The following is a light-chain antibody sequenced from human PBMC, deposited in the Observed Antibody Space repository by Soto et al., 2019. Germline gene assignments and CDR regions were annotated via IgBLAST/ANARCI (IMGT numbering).Light chain of an antibody. V-gene: IGLV2-14*01. J-gene: IGLJ1*01. CDR1: SSDVGGYNY. CDR2: DAG. CDR3: TSYTSSSTYV. Sequence: QSVLTQPASVSGSPGQSIAISCTGTSSDVGGYNYVSWYQQHPDKAPKLIIYDAGDRPSGVSDRFSGSKSGNTASLTISGLQAEDEAHYYCTSYTSSSTYVFGTGTKVTVL.